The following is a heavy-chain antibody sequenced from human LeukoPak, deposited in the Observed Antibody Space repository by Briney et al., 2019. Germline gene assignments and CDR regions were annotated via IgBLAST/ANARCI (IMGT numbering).Heavy chain of an antibody. D-gene: IGHD3-22*01. CDR2: IKQDGSEK. V-gene: IGHV3-7*01. CDR1: GFTFSSYW. J-gene: IGHJ4*02. Sequence: GGSLRLSCAASGFTFSSYWMSWVRQAPGKGLEWVANIKQDGSEKYYVDSVKGRFTISRDNAKNLLYLQMNSLRAEDTAVYYCAKASYDSSGYYYFLPDYWAREPWSPSPQ. CDR3: AKASYDSSGYYYFLPDY.